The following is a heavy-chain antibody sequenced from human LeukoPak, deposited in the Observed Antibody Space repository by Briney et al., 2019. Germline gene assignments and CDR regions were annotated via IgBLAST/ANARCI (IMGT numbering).Heavy chain of an antibody. D-gene: IGHD3-22*01. CDR3: ARNTNYDSSGGGFDP. J-gene: IGHJ5*02. Sequence: GGSLRLSCAASGFTFSDYYMSWIRQAPGKGLEWVSYISSSSSYTNYADSVKGRFTISRDNAKNSLYLQMNSLRAEDTAVYYCARNTNYDSSGGGFDPWGQGTLVTVSS. CDR1: GFTFSDYY. V-gene: IGHV3-11*03. CDR2: ISSSSSYT.